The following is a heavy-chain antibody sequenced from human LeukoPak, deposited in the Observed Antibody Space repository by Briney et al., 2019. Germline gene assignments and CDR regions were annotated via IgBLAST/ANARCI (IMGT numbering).Heavy chain of an antibody. V-gene: IGHV3-74*01. Sequence: GGSLRLSCAASGFTFKTYWMHWVRQAPGKGLVWVSHINGDGSSISYADSVKGRFTISRDNAKNMLYLQMNSLRAEYTAVYYCARDVVYCFDYGGQGTLVTVSS. CDR1: GFTFKTYW. CDR3: ARDVVYCFDY. CDR2: INGDGSSI. J-gene: IGHJ4*02. D-gene: IGHD2-21*01.